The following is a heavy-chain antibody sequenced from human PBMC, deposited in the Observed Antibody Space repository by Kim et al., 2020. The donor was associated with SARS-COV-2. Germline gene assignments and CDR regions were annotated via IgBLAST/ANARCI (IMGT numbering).Heavy chain of an antibody. J-gene: IGHJ1*01. CDR1: GFTFDDYA. Sequence: GGSLRLSCAASGFTFDDYAMHWVRQAPGKGLEWVSLISGDGGSTYYADSVKGRFTISRDNSKNSLYLQMNSLRTEDTALYYCAKEGGGDHRIAVAVVFQHWGQGTLVTVSS. CDR2: ISGDGGST. CDR3: AKEGGGDHRIAVAVVFQH. D-gene: IGHD6-19*01. V-gene: IGHV3-43*02.